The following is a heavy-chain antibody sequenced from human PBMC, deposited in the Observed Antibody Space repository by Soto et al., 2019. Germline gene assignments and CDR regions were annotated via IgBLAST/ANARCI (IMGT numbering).Heavy chain of an antibody. CDR3: ARGGGVGVAGSAAFDM. CDR2: INAATGAA. CDR1: GYPVTAYY. J-gene: IGHJ3*02. V-gene: IGHV1-2*02. D-gene: IGHD3-3*01. Sequence: QLHLVQSGAVVKKPGASVTVSCSASGYPVTAYYMHWVRQAPGRGLEWMGGINAATGAAKYTQTFQGRVTRTRDTSTSTGFLELSGLTSEDTAVFYCARGGGVGVAGSAAFDMWGQGTLVTVSS.